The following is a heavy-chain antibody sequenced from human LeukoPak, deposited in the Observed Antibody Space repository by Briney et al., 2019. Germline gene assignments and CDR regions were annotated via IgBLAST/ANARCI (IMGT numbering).Heavy chain of an antibody. CDR2: IYYSGST. D-gene: IGHD4-17*01. CDR3: ARNYGDHEGDAFDI. Sequence: PSETLSLTCTVSGGSISSYYWSWIRQPPGKGLEWIGYIYYSGSTNYNPSLKSRVTISVDTSKNQFSLKLSSVTAADTAVYYCARNYGDHEGDAFDIWGQGTMVTVSS. CDR1: GGSISSYY. V-gene: IGHV4-59*08. J-gene: IGHJ3*02.